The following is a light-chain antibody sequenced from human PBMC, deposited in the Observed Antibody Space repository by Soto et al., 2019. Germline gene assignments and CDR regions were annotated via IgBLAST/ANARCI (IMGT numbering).Light chain of an antibody. CDR3: CSYTSSSTWV. V-gene: IGLV2-14*01. J-gene: IGLJ3*02. CDR2: EVT. Sequence: QSALTQPASVSGSPGQSVTISCTGTSSDVGGYNYVSWYQQHPGKAPKLMIYEVTKRPSGVSDRFSGSKSGNTASLTISGLQAEDEADYYCCSYTSSSTWVFGAGTKLTVL. CDR1: SSDVGGYNY.